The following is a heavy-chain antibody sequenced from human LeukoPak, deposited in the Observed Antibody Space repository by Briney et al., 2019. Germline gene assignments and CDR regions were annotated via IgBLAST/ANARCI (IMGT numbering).Heavy chain of an antibody. CDR3: ARDLYSNYDYYYYGMDV. CDR2: IYYSGST. CDR1: GGSISSSSYY. D-gene: IGHD4-11*01. V-gene: IGHV4-39*07. J-gene: IGHJ6*02. Sequence: SETLSLTCTVSGGSISSSSYYWGWIRQPPGKGLEWIGSIYYSGSTYYNPSLKSRVTISVDKSKNQFSLKLSSVTAADTAVYYCARDLYSNYDYYYYGMDVWGQGTTVTVSS.